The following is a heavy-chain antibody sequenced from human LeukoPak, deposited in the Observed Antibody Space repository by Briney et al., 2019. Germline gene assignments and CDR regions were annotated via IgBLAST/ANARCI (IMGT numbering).Heavy chain of an antibody. J-gene: IGHJ4*02. Sequence: PSETPSLTCTVSGGSISSGGYYWSWIRQHPGKGLEWIGYIYYSGSTYYNPSLKSRVTISVDTSKNQFSLKLSSVTAADTAVYYCARAVSGSYQSDYWGQGTLVTVSS. V-gene: IGHV4-31*03. CDR2: IYYSGST. CDR3: ARAVSGSYQSDY. CDR1: GGSISSGGYY. D-gene: IGHD1-26*01.